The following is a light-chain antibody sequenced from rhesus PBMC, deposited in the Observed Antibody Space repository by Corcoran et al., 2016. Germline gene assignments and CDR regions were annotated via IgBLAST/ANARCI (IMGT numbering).Light chain of an antibody. V-gene: IGKV1-74*01. Sequence: DIQMTQSPSSLSASVGDRVTITCRASENVNNYLNWYQQKPGKAPKLLIYKASTLQSGVPSRFSGSGSGTDYTFTISSPQPEDFAPYYCQHGYGTPYSFGQGTKVEIK. CDR1: ENVNNY. CDR3: QHGYGTPYS. J-gene: IGKJ2*01. CDR2: KAS.